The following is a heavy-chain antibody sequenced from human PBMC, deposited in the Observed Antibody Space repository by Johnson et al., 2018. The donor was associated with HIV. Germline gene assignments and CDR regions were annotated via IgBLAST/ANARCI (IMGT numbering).Heavy chain of an antibody. J-gene: IGHJ3*02. CDR1: GFTVSNHW. Sequence: VHLVESGGGLVQPGGSLRLSCAASGFTVSNHWMHWVRQAPGKGLVWVSRINSDGSSRNYADSVKGRFTISKDNSRNTLFLHMNSLRADDTAVYYCAIGRGEFPRHAFDIWGQGTMVTVSS. D-gene: IGHD3-10*01. CDR2: INSDGSSR. V-gene: IGHV3-74*02. CDR3: AIGRGEFPRHAFDI.